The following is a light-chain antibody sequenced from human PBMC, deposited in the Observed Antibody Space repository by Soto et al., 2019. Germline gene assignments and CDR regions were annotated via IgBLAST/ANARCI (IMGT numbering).Light chain of an antibody. Sequence: DIQMTQSPSTLSASVGDRVTITCRANQSISTWLAWYQQKPGKAPKVLIYEASTLKSGVPSRFSGGGSGTEFTLIISSLQPDDFATYYCQQYNSSPLTLGGGTKVDIK. J-gene: IGKJ4*02. CDR1: QSISTW. CDR2: EAS. V-gene: IGKV1-5*01. CDR3: QQYNSSPLT.